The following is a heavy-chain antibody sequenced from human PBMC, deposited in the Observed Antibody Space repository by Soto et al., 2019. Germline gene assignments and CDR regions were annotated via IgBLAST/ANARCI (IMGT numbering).Heavy chain of an antibody. J-gene: IGHJ6*02. CDR3: AKDQQWLVRDYYYGMDV. Sequence: QVQLVESGGGVVQPGRSLRLSCAASGFTFSSYGMHWVRQAPGKGLEWVAVISYDGSNKYYADSVKGRFTISRDNSKNTLYLQMNSLRAEDTAVYYCAKDQQWLVRDYYYGMDVWGQGTTVTVSS. D-gene: IGHD6-19*01. V-gene: IGHV3-30*18. CDR1: GFTFSSYG. CDR2: ISYDGSNK.